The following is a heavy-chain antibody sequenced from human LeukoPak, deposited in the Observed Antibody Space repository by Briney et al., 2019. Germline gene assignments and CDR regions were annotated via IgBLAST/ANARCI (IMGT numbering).Heavy chain of an antibody. D-gene: IGHD2/OR15-2a*01. J-gene: IGHJ4*02. CDR1: GYIFSNYW. CDR2: IYPHDSNV. V-gene: IGHV5-51*01. CDR3: MRREYNDYWTPCPF. Sequence: GESLKISCKTSGYIFSNYWIAWVRQTPGKGLEWMGIIYPHDSNVKYSPSFQGHVTISVDKSVSTAYLQWNTLKASDTATYFCMRREYNDYWTPCPFWGQGTQVTVSS.